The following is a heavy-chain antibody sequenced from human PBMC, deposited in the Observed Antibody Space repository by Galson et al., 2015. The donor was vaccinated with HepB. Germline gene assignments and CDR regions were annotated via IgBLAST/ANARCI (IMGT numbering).Heavy chain of an antibody. Sequence: SVKVSCKASGYTFTSYGISWVRQAPGQGLEWMGWISAYNGNTNYTQKLQGRVTMTTDTSTSTAYMELRSLRSDDTAVYYCARVGYCSSTSCYNYYYYYMDVWGKGTTVTVSS. CDR1: GYTFTSYG. D-gene: IGHD2-2*02. CDR2: ISAYNGNT. CDR3: ARVGYCSSTSCYNYYYYYMDV. V-gene: IGHV1-18*01. J-gene: IGHJ6*03.